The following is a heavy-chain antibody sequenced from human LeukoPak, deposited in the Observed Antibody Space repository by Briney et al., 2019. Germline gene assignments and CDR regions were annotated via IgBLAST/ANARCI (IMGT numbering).Heavy chain of an antibody. CDR3: ARGRSGSRANFDY. Sequence: SETLSLTCAVYGGSFSGYYWSWIRQPPGKGLEWIGEINHSGSTNYNPSLKSRVTISVDTSKNQFSLKLSSVTAADTAVYHCARGRSGSRANFDYWGQGTLVTVSS. D-gene: IGHD3-3*01. CDR1: GGSFSGYY. CDR2: INHSGST. J-gene: IGHJ4*02. V-gene: IGHV4-34*01.